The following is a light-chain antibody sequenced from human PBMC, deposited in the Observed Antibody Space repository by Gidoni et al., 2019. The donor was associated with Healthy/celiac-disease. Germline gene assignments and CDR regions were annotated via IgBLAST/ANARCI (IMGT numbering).Light chain of an antibody. Sequence: QSALTQPASVSGSPGQSITISCTGTSSDVGGYNYVSWYQQQPGKAPKLMIYDVSNRPSGVSNRFSGSKSGNTASLTISGLQAEDEADYYCSSYTSSSTLYVVGTGTKVTVL. CDR1: SSDVGGYNY. J-gene: IGLJ1*01. CDR3: SSYTSSSTLYV. CDR2: DVS. V-gene: IGLV2-14*01.